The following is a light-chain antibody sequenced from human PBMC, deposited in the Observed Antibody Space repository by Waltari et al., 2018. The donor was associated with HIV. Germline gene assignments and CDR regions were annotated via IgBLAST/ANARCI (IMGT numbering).Light chain of an antibody. CDR3: MHGQQTPV. Sequence: DIAMIQSPDSLAVSPGESASISCRSSQNLLHTNGHNYLDWYLQGPGQAPELLIYLGSQRASGVPDRIAGSGSGTSFILKINRVEAEDVGVYYCMHGQQTPVFGQGTKVEIK. CDR1: QNLLHTNGHNY. CDR2: LGS. V-gene: IGKV2-28*01. J-gene: IGKJ1*01.